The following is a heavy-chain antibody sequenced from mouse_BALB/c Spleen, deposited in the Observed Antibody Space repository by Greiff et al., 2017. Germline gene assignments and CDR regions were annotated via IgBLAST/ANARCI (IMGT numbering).Heavy chain of an antibody. D-gene: IGHD1-1*01. J-gene: IGHJ3*01. V-gene: IGHV5-12-2*01. Sequence: EVKLMESGGGLVQPGGSLKLSCAASGFTFSSYTMSWVRQTPEKRLEWVAYISNGGGSTYYPDTVKGRFTISRDNAKNTLYLQMSSLKSEDTAMYYCATYYGSSAWFAYWGQGTLVTVSA. CDR2: ISNGGGST. CDR3: ATYYGSSAWFAY. CDR1: GFTFSSYT.